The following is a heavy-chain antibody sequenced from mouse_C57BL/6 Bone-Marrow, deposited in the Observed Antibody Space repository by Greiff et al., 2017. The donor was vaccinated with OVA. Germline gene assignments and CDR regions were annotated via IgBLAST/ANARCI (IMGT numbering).Heavy chain of an antibody. Sequence: QVQLKQSGAELVRPGASVKLSCKASGYTFTDYYINWVKQRPGQGLEWIARIYPGSGNTYYNEKFKGKATLTAEKSSSTAYMQLSSLTSEDSAVYFCAREGAKKGLLLRSYFDYWGQGTTLTVSS. CDR2: IYPGSGNT. CDR1: GYTFTDYY. J-gene: IGHJ2*01. D-gene: IGHD1-1*01. CDR3: AREGAKKGLLLRSYFDY. V-gene: IGHV1-76*01.